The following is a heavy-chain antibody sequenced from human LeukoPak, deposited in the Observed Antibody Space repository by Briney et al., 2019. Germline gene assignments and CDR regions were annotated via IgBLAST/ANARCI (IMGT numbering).Heavy chain of an antibody. Sequence: PSETLSLTCAVYGGSFSGYYWSWIRQPPGKGLEWIGEINHSGSTNYNPSLKSRVTISVDTSKNQFSLKLSSVTAADTAVYYCARGGYCGDYLFDYWGQGTLVTVSS. CDR1: GGSFSGYY. CDR3: ARGGYCGDYLFDY. J-gene: IGHJ4*02. V-gene: IGHV4-34*01. CDR2: INHSGST. D-gene: IGHD4-17*01.